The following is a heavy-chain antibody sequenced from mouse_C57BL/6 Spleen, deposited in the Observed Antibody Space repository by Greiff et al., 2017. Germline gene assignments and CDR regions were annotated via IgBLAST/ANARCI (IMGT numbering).Heavy chain of an antibody. D-gene: IGHD1-1*01. CDR2: ISGGGGNT. Sequence: EVKVVESGGGLVKPGGSLKLSCAASGFTFSSYTMSWVRQTPEKRLEWVATISGGGGNTYYPDSVKGRFTISRDNAKNTLYLQMSSLRSEDTALYYCARTPDYYGSRDWYFDVWGTGTTVTVSS. CDR3: ARTPDYYGSRDWYFDV. V-gene: IGHV5-9*01. J-gene: IGHJ1*03. CDR1: GFTFSSYT.